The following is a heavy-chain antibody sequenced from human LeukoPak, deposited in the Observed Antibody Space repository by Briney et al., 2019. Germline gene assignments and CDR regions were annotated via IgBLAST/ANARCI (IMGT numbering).Heavy chain of an antibody. Sequence: SETLSLTCAVSGDSISSYYWSWIRQPPGKGLEWIGEINHSGSTNYNPSLKSRVTISVDTSKNQFSLKLSSVTAADTAVYYCARRGTYGSGSYYIHYYYMDVWGKGTTVTISS. CDR1: GDSISSYY. CDR3: ARRGTYGSGSYYIHYYYMDV. V-gene: IGHV4-34*01. CDR2: INHSGST. J-gene: IGHJ6*03. D-gene: IGHD3-10*01.